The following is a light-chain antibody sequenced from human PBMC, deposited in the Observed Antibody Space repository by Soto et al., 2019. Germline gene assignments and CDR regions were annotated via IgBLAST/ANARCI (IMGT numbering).Light chain of an antibody. J-gene: IGKJ2*01. CDR2: GAS. CDR1: QRITNNF. Sequence: EIVMTQSPATLSVSPGERATLSCRASQRITNNFLAWFQQKPGLAPRLLIHGASTMASCVPDRFSSGGSGTDFVLTISRLEPEDFAVYYCQQYGRSPFTFGQGTKLQIK. V-gene: IGKV3-20*01. CDR3: QQYGRSPFT.